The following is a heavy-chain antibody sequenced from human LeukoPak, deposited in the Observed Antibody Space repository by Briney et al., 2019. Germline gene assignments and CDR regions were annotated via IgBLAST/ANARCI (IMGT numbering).Heavy chain of an antibody. Sequence: ASVKVSCKASGYTFTGYYMHWVRQAPGQGLEWMGWINPNSGGTNYAQKFQGRVTMTRDTSISTAYMELSRLRSDDTAVYYCARIAAAGGSSSSDYWGQGTLVTVSS. CDR2: INPNSGGT. CDR1: GYTFTGYY. D-gene: IGHD6-13*01. CDR3: ARIAAAGGSSSSDY. J-gene: IGHJ4*02. V-gene: IGHV1-2*02.